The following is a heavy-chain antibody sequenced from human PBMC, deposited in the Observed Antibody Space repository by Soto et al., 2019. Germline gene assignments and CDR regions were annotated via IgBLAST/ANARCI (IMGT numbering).Heavy chain of an antibody. CDR3: ARGSSSWESYDFYGLDV. CDR2: ISAGNGQT. CDR1: GYSFTNHG. Sequence: QVQLVQSGAEVKKPGASVKLSCKASGYSFTNHGIHWVRQAPGQRPEWMGWISAGNGQTKYSQRFQGRVTITRDTSANTAHMDLSGLTSEDTGVYYCARGSSSWESYDFYGLDVWGQGTTVTVSS. J-gene: IGHJ6*02. D-gene: IGHD6-13*01. V-gene: IGHV1-3*01.